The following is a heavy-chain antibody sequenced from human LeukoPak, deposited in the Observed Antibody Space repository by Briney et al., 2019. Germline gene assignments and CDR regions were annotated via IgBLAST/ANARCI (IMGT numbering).Heavy chain of an antibody. CDR3: ARASCYLNDLDF. V-gene: IGHV3-74*01. J-gene: IGHJ4*02. CDR1: GFTFSKYR. CDR2: INSHGDTT. D-gene: IGHD2-15*01. Sequence: GGSLRLSCESTGFTFSKYRMHWVRQSPGKGLVWVSFINSHGDTTTYADSVRGRLNISRDNAKNTVFLQMTSLVAEDTAVYYCARASCYLNDLDFWGQGTLVSVSS.